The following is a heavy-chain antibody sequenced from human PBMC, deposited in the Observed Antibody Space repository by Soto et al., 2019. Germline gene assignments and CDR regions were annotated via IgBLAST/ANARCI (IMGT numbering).Heavy chain of an antibody. Sequence: ESGGGVVPPGRSLRLSCAASGFTFRSYAMHWVRQAPGKGLEWVAVISYDGSNKYYADSVKGRFTISRDNSKNTLYLQMNSLRAEDTAVYYCARSPPYYYDSSGSFDYWGQGTLVTVSS. V-gene: IGHV3-30-3*01. CDR2: ISYDGSNK. D-gene: IGHD3-22*01. CDR1: GFTFRSYA. J-gene: IGHJ4*02. CDR3: ARSPPYYYDSSGSFDY.